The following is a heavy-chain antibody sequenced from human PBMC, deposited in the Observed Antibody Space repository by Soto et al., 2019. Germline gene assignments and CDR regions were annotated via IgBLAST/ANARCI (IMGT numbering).Heavy chain of an antibody. J-gene: IGHJ4*02. CDR1: GGSISSGGYY. Sequence: SETLSLTCTVSGGSISSGGYYWSWIRQHPGKGLEWIGYIYYSGSTYYNPSLKSRVTISVGTSKNQFSLKLSSVTAADTAVYYCARDNYGSGSEMDYWGQGTLVTVSS. CDR2: IYYSGST. CDR3: ARDNYGSGSEMDY. D-gene: IGHD3-10*01. V-gene: IGHV4-31*03.